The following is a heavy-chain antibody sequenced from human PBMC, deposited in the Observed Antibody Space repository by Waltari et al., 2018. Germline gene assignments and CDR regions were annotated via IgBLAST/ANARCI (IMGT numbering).Heavy chain of an antibody. J-gene: IGHJ4*02. CDR3: AKEHVWGPLFDY. V-gene: IGHV3-23*04. CDR2: ISISGGRT. CDR1: GFIFSGYA. D-gene: IGHD2-8*01. Sequence: EVQLVESGGGLVQPGGSLRLSCAASGFIFSGYAMSWVRQAPGKGVGWCASISISGGRTDYGDSAKGRFTISRDDSKNTFYLQMNSLRAEETALYYCAKEHVWGPLFDYWGQGTLVTVSS.